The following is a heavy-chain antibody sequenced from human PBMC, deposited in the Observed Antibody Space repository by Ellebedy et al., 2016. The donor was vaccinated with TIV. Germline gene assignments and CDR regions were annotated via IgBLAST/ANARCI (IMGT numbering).Heavy chain of an antibody. V-gene: IGHV1-69*13. CDR2: IIPTFGTP. Sequence: AASVKVSCKASGGTFSSFAFSWVRQAPGQGLEWMGGIIPTFGTPNYAQKFQGRVTIFPDESTRTVYMELSSLTSEDTAVYSCARGPWDVVVTDATWYYYGMDVWGQGTTVTVSP. D-gene: IGHD2-21*02. CDR1: GGTFSSFA. J-gene: IGHJ6*01. CDR3: ARGPWDVVVTDATWYYYGMDV.